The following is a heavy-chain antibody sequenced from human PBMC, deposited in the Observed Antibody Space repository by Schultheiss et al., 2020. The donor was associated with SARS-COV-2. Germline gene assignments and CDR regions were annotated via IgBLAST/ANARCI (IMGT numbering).Heavy chain of an antibody. V-gene: IGHV4-59*08. CDR1: GGPIRSYY. CDR2: IYYTGST. CDR3: ARAARQLGKVNWFDP. Sequence: SETLSLTCTVSGGPIRSYYWSWIRQPPGKGLEWIGYIYYTGSTYYNPSLKSRVTISVDTSKNQFSLKLSSVTAADTAVYYCARAARQLGKVNWFDPWGQGTLVTVSS. J-gene: IGHJ5*02. D-gene: IGHD6-13*01.